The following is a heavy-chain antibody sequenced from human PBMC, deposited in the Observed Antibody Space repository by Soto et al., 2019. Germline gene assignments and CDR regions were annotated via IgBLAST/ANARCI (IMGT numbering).Heavy chain of an antibody. CDR3: ARVRTRVSDY. D-gene: IGHD3-10*01. J-gene: IGHJ4*02. CDR1: GGTFSSYA. CDR2: IIPIFGNT. V-gene: IGHV1-18*01. Sequence: ASVKVSCKASGGTFSSYAISWVRQAPGQGLEWMGGIIPIFGNTNYAQKLQGRVTMTTDTSTSTAYMELRSLRSDDTAVYYCARVRTRVSDYWGQGTLVTVSS.